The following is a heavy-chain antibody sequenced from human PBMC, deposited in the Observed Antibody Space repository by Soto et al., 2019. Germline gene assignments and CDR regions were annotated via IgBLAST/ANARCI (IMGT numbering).Heavy chain of an antibody. J-gene: IGHJ4*02. Sequence: GASVKVSCKASGGTFSSYTISWVRQAPGQGLEWMGRIIPILGIANYAQKFQGRVTITADKSTSTAYMELSSLRSEDTAVYYCATHLFPLDYGDYFDYWGQGTLVTVS. CDR2: IIPILGIA. V-gene: IGHV1-69*02. CDR1: GGTFSSYT. CDR3: ATHLFPLDYGDYFDY. D-gene: IGHD4-17*01.